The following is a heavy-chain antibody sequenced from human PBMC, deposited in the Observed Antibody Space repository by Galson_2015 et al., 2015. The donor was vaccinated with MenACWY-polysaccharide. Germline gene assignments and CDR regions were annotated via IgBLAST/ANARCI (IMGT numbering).Heavy chain of an antibody. CDR3: AKAGPSSGGTYFDC. V-gene: IGHV1-3*01. Sequence: SVKVSCKAFGYTFTSYAIHWVRQAPGQRLEWMGWINAGNGNTKYSQNFQGRVTITRDTSASTAYMELSSLRSEDTAVYYCAKAGPSSGGTYFDCWGQGSLVTVSS. J-gene: IGHJ4*02. CDR2: INAGNGNT. CDR1: GYTFTSYA. D-gene: IGHD6-6*01.